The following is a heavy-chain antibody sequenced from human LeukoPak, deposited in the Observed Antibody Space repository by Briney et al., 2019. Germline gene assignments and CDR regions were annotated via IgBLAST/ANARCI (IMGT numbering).Heavy chain of an antibody. CDR3: ARGDLRSTTMIVDHDAFDI. V-gene: IGHV3-11*01. CDR2: ISSSGSKT. CDR1: GFTFSDYY. Sequence: KTGGSLRLSCAASGFTFSDYYMSWIRQAPGKGLEWVSYISSSGSKTYYAASVKGRVTISRDNAKNSLYLQMNSLRAEDTAVYYCARGDLRSTTMIVDHDAFDIWGQGTMVTVSS. J-gene: IGHJ3*02. D-gene: IGHD3-22*01.